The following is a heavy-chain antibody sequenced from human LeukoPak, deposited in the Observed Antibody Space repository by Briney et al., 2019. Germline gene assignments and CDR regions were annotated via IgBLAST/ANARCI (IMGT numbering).Heavy chain of an antibody. CDR1: GYTFTSYG. CDR2: ISAYNGNT. D-gene: IGHD6-13*01. CDR3: ARGMYIRAAAGSPIDY. Sequence: GASVKVSFKASGYTFTSYGISWVRQAPGQGLEWMGWISAYNGNTNYAQKLQGRVTMTTNTSTSTAYMELRSLRSDDTAVYYCARGMYIRAAAGSPIDYWGQGTLVTVSS. J-gene: IGHJ4*02. V-gene: IGHV1-18*01.